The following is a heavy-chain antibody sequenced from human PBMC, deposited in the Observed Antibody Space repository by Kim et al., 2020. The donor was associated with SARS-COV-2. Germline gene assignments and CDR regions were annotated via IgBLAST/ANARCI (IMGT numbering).Heavy chain of an antibody. CDR2: INPNSGGT. J-gene: IGHJ6*02. CDR1: GYTFTGYY. V-gene: IGHV1-2*04. CDR3: ARFGLRGSKQWLVHTGGDYYGMDV. Sequence: ASVKVSCKASGYTFTGYYMHWVRQAPGQGLEWMGWINPNSGGTNYAQKFQGWVTMTRDTSISTAYMELSRLRSDDTAVYYCARFGLRGSKQWLVHTGGDYYGMDVWGQGTTVTVSS. D-gene: IGHD6-19*01.